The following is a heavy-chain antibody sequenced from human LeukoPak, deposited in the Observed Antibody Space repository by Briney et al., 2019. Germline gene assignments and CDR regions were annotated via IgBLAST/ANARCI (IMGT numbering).Heavy chain of an antibody. CDR1: GGTFSSYA. D-gene: IGHD3-10*01. CDR2: IIPIFGTA. Sequence: SVKVSCKASGGTFSSYAISWVRQAPGQGLEWMGGIIPIFGTANYAQKFQGRVTITADESTSTAYMELRSLRSDDTAVYYCARMRTAGNAFDIWGQGTMVTVSS. CDR3: ARMRTAGNAFDI. V-gene: IGHV1-69*13. J-gene: IGHJ3*02.